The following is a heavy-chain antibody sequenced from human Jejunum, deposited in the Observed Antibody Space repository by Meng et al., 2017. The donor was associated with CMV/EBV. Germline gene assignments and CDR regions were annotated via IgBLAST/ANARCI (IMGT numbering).Heavy chain of an antibody. CDR2: ISSGSTIT. CDR3: AKDISFRRLLSGYYYGMDA. J-gene: IGHJ6*02. D-gene: IGHD6-25*01. V-gene: IGHV3-23*03. Sequence: SYAMSWVRQAPVKGLEWVSIISSGSTITNYADSAKGRFTISRDNSKNTLYLQMNSLRAEDTAVYYCAKDISFRRLLSGYYYGMDAWGQGTTVTVSS. CDR1: SYA.